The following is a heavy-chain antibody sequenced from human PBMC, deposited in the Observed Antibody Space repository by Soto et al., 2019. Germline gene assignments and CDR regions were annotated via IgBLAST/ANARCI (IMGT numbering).Heavy chain of an antibody. CDR1: GFTFSSYG. J-gene: IGHJ4*02. V-gene: IGHV3-33*01. D-gene: IGHD1-26*01. Sequence: GGSLRLSCAASGFTFSSYGMHWVRQAPGKGLEWVAVIWYDGSNKYYADSVKGRFTISRDNSKNTLYLQMNSLRAEDTAVYYCASSHSGSYYFDYWGQGTLVTVSS. CDR2: IWYDGSNK. CDR3: ASSHSGSYYFDY.